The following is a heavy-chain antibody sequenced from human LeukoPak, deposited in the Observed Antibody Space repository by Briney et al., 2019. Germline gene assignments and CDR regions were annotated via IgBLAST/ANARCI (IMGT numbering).Heavy chain of an antibody. V-gene: IGHV1-46*01. CDR1: GYTFTSYY. D-gene: IGHD3-22*01. Sequence: ASVKVSCKASGYTFTSYYMHWVRQAPGQGLEWMGIINPSGGSASYAQKFQGRVTMTRDTSTSTVYMELSSLRSEDTAVYYCARDLDSSGYPYYFDYWGQGTLVTVSS. J-gene: IGHJ4*02. CDR3: ARDLDSSGYPYYFDY. CDR2: INPSGGSA.